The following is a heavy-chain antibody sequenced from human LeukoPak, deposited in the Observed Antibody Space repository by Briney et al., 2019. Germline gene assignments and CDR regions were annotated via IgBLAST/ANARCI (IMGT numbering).Heavy chain of an antibody. J-gene: IGHJ4*02. CDR1: GFTFSSYA. Sequence: GASLRLSCAASGFTFSSYAMSWVRQAPGKGLEWVSAISGSGGSTYYADSVKGRFTISRDNSKNTLYLQMNSLRAEDTAVYYCAKGDTYYYDSSGYYSWGQGTLATVSS. D-gene: IGHD3-22*01. CDR3: AKGDTYYYDSSGYYS. V-gene: IGHV3-23*01. CDR2: ISGSGGST.